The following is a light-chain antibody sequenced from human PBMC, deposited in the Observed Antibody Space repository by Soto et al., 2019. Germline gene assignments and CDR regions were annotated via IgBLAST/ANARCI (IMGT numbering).Light chain of an antibody. CDR3: ASWDDGLDVVV. J-gene: IGLJ2*01. CDR2: RNT. CDR1: TSNIGSDT. Sequence: QTVVTQPPSASGTPGQRVTISCSGSTSNIGSDTVNWYQQLPGTAPKLLIYRNTQRPSDVPDRFSGSKSGASASLAISGLQSEDEADYYCASWDDGLDVVVFGGGTKLTVL. V-gene: IGLV1-44*01.